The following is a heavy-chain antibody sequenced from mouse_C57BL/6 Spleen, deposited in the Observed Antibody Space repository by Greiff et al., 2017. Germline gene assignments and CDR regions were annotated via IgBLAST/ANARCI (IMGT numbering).Heavy chain of an antibody. V-gene: IGHV1-81*01. CDR1: GYTFTSYG. CDR2: IYPRSGNT. J-gene: IGHJ4*01. Sequence: QVQLKESGAELARPGASVKLSCKASGYTFTSYGISWVKQRTGQGLEWIGEIYPRSGNTYYNEKFKGKATLTADKSSSTAYMELRSLTSADSAVYFCARYFYGSSYYYAMDYWGQGTSVTVSS. D-gene: IGHD1-1*01. CDR3: ARYFYGSSYYYAMDY.